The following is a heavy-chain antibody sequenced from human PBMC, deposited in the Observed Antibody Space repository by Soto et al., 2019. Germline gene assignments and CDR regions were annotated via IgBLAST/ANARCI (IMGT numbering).Heavy chain of an antibody. V-gene: IGHV1-24*01. J-gene: IGHJ1*01. D-gene: IGHD3-22*01. Sequence: ASVKVSCKVSGYTLTELSMHWVRQAPGKGLEWMGGFDPEDGETIYAQKFQDRVTMTEDTSTDTAYMELSSLRSEDTAVYYCATYYYDSSGYYAEYFQHWGQGTLVTVSS. CDR1: GYTLTELS. CDR3: ATYYYDSSGYYAEYFQH. CDR2: FDPEDGET.